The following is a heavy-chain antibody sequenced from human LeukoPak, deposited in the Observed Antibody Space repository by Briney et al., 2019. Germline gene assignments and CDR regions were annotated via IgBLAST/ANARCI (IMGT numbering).Heavy chain of an antibody. Sequence: GGSLRLSCAASGFTFSTYALNWVRQAPGKGLEWVSVISGSGGSTYYADSVKGRFTISRANLKNTLYLQMNSLRAEDTAVYYCAKDARRSSGWYFFDHWGQGTLVTVSS. CDR3: AKDARRSSGWYFFDH. CDR1: GFTFSTYA. D-gene: IGHD6-19*01. J-gene: IGHJ4*02. CDR2: ISGSGGST. V-gene: IGHV3-23*01.